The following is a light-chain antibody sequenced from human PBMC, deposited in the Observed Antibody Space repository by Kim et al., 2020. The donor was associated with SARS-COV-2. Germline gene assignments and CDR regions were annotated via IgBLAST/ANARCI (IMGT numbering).Light chain of an antibody. V-gene: IGLV3-1*01. J-gene: IGLJ2*01. CDR3: QAWDSSTVV. CDR1: KLGDKY. CDR2: QDN. Sequence: MSPGQTASITCSGDKLGDKYTCWYQQKPGQSPVLVIYQDNKRPSGIPERFSGSNSGNTATLTISGTQAMDEADYFCQAWDSSTVVFGGGTQLTVL.